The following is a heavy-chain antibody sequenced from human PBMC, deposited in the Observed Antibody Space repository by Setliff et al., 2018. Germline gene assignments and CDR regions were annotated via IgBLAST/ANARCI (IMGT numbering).Heavy chain of an antibody. CDR3: ARDLTSSWYSGSAY. J-gene: IGHJ4*02. CDR2: INTYSGAT. Sequence: ASVKVSCKASGYTFTDYYMQWVRQAPGQGLEWMGNINTYSGATNYAHKFQGRVTMTTDTSITTAYMELNSLRADDTAVYYCARDLTSSWYSGSAYWGQGTLVTVSS. D-gene: IGHD6-13*01. V-gene: IGHV1-2*02. CDR1: GYTFTDYY.